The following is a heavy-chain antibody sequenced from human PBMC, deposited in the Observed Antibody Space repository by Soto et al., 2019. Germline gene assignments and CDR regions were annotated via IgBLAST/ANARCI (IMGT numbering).Heavy chain of an antibody. J-gene: IGHJ5*02. CDR1: GGSIRSSHW. CDR3: ARDKATVGGYNLYDP. D-gene: IGHD3-16*01. CDR2: IYHSGST. Sequence: QVQLLESGPGLVKPSDTLSLICTVSGGSIRSSHWWSWVRQPPGKGLEWIGEIYHSGSTNLDPSLKSRVTLSVDKSKNQFSLKLTSVTAADTAVYYCARDKATVGGYNLYDPWGQGILVTVSS. V-gene: IGHV4-4*02.